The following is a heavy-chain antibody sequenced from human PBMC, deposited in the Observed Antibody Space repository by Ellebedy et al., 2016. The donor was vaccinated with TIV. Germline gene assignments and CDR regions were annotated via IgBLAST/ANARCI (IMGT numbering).Heavy chain of an antibody. CDR1: GFTFRSYG. J-gene: IGHJ5*02. V-gene: IGHV3-33*06. D-gene: IGHD6-19*01. CDR3: AKIVRQSSGWSTGVDH. CDR2: IWYDGSNK. Sequence: PGGSLRLSCAASGFTFRSYGMHRVRQAPGKGLEWVAVIWYDGSNKYYADSVKGRFTISRDNSKNTLYLQMNSLRAEDTAVYYCAKIVRQSSGWSTGVDHWGQGTLVTVSS.